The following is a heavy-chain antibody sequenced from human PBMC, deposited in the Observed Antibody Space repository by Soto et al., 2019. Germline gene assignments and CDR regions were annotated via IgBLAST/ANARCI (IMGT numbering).Heavy chain of an antibody. D-gene: IGHD1-26*01. Sequence: VQLQESGPGVVKPAETLSLTCNVSGGSIGTSYWSWVRQPPEKGLEFIGYMYYGGSTNYNPSLKSRVTISIDTSKNQFSLSLTSVTAADTAMYYCAKVAYRSFDVWGQGTMVTVSS. V-gene: IGHV4-59*12. CDR1: GGSIGTSY. J-gene: IGHJ3*01. CDR3: AKVAYRSFDV. CDR2: MYYGGST.